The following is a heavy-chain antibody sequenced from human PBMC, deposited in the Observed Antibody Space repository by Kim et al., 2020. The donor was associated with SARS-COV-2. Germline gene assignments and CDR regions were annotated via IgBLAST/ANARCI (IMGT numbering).Heavy chain of an antibody. D-gene: IGHD3-16*01. J-gene: IGHJ4*02. CDR3: AKGGGGGGWPNFLDY. V-gene: IGHV1-69*04. CDR1: GGTFTNYG. Sequence: SVKVSCKASGGTFTNYGLTWVRQAPGQGLEWMGRITPSLGIRNYAQKFQDRLTMTADKSTKTAYMELSRLTSDDTAVYYCAKGGGGGGWPNFLDYWGQGTLVTVSS. CDR2: ITPSLGIR.